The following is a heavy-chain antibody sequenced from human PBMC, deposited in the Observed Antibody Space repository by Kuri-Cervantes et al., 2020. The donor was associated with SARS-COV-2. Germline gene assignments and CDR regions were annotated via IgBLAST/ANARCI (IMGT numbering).Heavy chain of an antibody. D-gene: IGHD3-10*01. Sequence: SVKVSCKASGFTFTSSAVQWVRQARGQRLEWIGWIVVGSGNTNYAQKFQERVTITRDMSTSTAYMELSSLRSEDTAVYYCARVPNTSDGSGSYYNVGWYFDLWGRGTLVTVSS. CDR2: IVVGSGNT. CDR3: ARVPNTSDGSGSYYNVGWYFDL. CDR1: GFTFTSSA. V-gene: IGHV1-58*01. J-gene: IGHJ2*01.